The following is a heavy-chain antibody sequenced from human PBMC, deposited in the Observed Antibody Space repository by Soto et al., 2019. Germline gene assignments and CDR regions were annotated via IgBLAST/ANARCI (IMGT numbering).Heavy chain of an antibody. J-gene: IGHJ4*02. CDR1: GFSLSTNGVG. D-gene: IGHD3-22*01. CDR2: IYWNDDE. CDR3: AHGIPTKTFYDTSGYYPYYFDY. Sequence: QITLKESGPTLVKPTQTLTLTCTFSGFSLSTNGVGVGWIRQPPGKALEWLALIYWNDDERYSPSLKSRLTITKDTSKNHVVLTMTNMDPVDTATYFCAHGIPTKTFYDTSGYYPYYFDYWGQGTLVTVSS. V-gene: IGHV2-5*01.